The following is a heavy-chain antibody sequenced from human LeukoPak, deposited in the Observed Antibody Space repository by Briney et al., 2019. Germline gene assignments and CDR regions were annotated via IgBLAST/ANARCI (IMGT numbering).Heavy chain of an antibody. J-gene: IGHJ3*02. CDR3: ARFDDYDAFDI. CDR2: VYDSENT. V-gene: IGHV4-39*01. Sequence: SETLSLTCTVSGGSINSCGNYWGWIRQPPGKGLECVGSVYDSENTYYNPSLKSRVTISVDTSKNQFSLKLRSATAADTAVYYCARFDDYDAFDIWGQGTMVTVSS. CDR1: GGSINSCGNY. D-gene: IGHD4-11*01.